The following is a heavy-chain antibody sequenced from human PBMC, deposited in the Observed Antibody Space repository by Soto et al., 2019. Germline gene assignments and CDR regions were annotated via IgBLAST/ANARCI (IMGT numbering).Heavy chain of an antibody. CDR3: ARVDYEFWGDYYPALYYSGMDV. CDR2: IHDDGSIT. Sequence: PGGSLRLSCAASGFTCSSYWMHWVRQAPGKGLLWVARIHDDGSITNYADSVKGRSTISIDNAKNSLYLQRNSLRAEDTAVYYCARVDYEFWGDYYPALYYSGMDVWGERTTVPVS. V-gene: IGHV3-74*01. J-gene: IGHJ6*02. CDR1: GFTCSSYW. D-gene: IGHD3-3*01.